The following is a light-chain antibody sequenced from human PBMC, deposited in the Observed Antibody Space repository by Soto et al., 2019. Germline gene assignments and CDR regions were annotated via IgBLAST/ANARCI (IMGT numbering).Light chain of an antibody. CDR1: SSDVGGYNY. CDR2: DVS. V-gene: IGLV2-14*01. J-gene: IGLJ1*01. Sequence: ALTQPASVSGSPGQSIAISCTGTSSDVGGYNYVSWYQQHPGKAPKLMIFDVSNRPSGVSNRFSGSKSGNTASLTISGLQAEDEADYYCSSYTSSGTLYVFGTGTKVTVL. CDR3: SSYTSSGTLYV.